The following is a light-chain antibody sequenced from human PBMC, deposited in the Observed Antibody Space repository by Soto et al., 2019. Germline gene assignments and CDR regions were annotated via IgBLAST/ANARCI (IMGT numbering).Light chain of an antibody. Sequence: VMTQAPATLSVSPWERATLSCRASQTINNNVAWYQLKDGQVPRLLIYGASTRATDIPARFSGSGSGTEFTLPISSLQSEDFGVYYCQQYNNWLRATFGGGTKVDI. CDR2: GAS. J-gene: IGKJ4*01. CDR1: QTINNN. V-gene: IGKV3-15*01. CDR3: QQYNNWLRAT.